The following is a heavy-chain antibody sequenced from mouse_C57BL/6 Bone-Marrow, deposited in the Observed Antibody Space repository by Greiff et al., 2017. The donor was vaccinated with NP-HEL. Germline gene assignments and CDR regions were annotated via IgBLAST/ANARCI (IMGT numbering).Heavy chain of an antibody. CDR2: ISSGGSYT. CDR1: GFTFSSYG. J-gene: IGHJ4*01. CDR3: ASLYAMDY. Sequence: EVQRVESGGDLVKPGGSLKLSCAASGFTFSSYGMSWVRQTPDKRLEWVATISSGGSYTYYPDSVKGRFTISRDNAKNTLYLQMSSLKSEDTAMYYCASLYAMDYWGQGTSVTVSS. V-gene: IGHV5-6*01.